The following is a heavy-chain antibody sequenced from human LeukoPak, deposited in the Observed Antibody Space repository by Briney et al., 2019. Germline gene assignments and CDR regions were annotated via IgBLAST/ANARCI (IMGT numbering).Heavy chain of an antibody. D-gene: IGHD5-24*01. CDR3: ERSGDGYNSRDDAFDI. CDR2: INAGNGNT. J-gene: IGHJ3*02. Sequence: ASVKVSCKASGYTFTSYAMHWVRQAPGQRLEWMGWINAGNGNTKYSQEFQGRVTITRDTSASTAYMELSSLRSEDMAVYYCERSGDGYNSRDDAFDIWGQGTMVTVSS. V-gene: IGHV1-3*03. CDR1: GYTFTSYA.